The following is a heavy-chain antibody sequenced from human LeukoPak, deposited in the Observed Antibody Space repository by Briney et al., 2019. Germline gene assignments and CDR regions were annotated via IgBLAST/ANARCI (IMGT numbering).Heavy chain of an antibody. CDR3: ARVTDGADDY. Sequence: GSLRLPCAPSGFTFSSYTMNWIRQPAGKGLEWIGRIYTSGSTNYNPSLKSRVTMSVDTSKNQFSLKLSSVTAADTAVYYCARVTDGADDYWGQGTLVTVSS. V-gene: IGHV4-4*07. CDR2: IYTSGST. CDR1: GFTFSSYT. D-gene: IGHD1-26*01. J-gene: IGHJ4*02.